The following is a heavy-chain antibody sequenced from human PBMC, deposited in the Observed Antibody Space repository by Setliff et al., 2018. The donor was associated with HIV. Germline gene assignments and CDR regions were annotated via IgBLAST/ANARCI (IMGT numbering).Heavy chain of an antibody. CDR1: GGSISSRY. CDR2: IYYSGST. D-gene: IGHD6-13*01. V-gene: IGHV4-59*11. Sequence: PSETLSLTCTVSGGSISSRYWSWIRQPPGKGLEWIGYIYYSGSTNYNPSLKSRVTISVDTSKNQFSLKLSSVTAADTAVYYCARGFCSSWGGNYYYYYMDVGGKGTTVTVSS. CDR3: ARGFCSSWGGNYYYYYMDV. J-gene: IGHJ6*03.